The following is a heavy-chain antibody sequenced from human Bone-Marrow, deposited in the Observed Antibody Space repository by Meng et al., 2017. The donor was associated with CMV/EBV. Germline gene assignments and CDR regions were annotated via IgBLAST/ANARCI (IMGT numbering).Heavy chain of an antibody. V-gene: IGHV3-48*04. CDR1: GFTFSSYS. D-gene: IGHD3-10*01. CDR3: GRVARGYFDY. Sequence: GGSLRLSCAASGFTFSSYSMNWVRQAPGKGLEWVSYIGSSGRSIYYADSVKGRFTISRDNAKNSLSLQMNSLRAEDTAVYYCGRVARGYFDYWGQGTRVTVSS. CDR2: IGSSGRSI. J-gene: IGHJ4*02.